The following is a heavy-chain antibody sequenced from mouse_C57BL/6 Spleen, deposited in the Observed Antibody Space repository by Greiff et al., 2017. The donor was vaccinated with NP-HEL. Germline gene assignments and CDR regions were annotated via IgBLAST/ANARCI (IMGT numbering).Heavy chain of an antibody. Sequence: EVQLQQSGPELVKPGASVKISCKASGYTFTDYYMNWVKQSHGKSLEWIGDINPNNGGTSYNQKFKGKATLTVDKSSSTAYMELRILTSEDSAVYYCARRGGLYYGTLFDYWGQGTTLTVSS. D-gene: IGHD1-1*01. J-gene: IGHJ2*01. V-gene: IGHV1-26*01. CDR2: INPNNGGT. CDR3: ARRGGLYYGTLFDY. CDR1: GYTFTDYY.